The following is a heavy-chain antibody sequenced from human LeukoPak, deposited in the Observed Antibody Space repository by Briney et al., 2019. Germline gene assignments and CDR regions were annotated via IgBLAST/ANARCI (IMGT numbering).Heavy chain of an antibody. CDR3: ARDGMTTDFDAFDI. D-gene: IGHD4-17*01. CDR2: IYHSGST. CDR1: GYSISSGYY. V-gene: IGHV4-38-2*02. J-gene: IGHJ3*02. Sequence: SETLSLTCTVSGYSISSGYYWGWIRQPPGKGLEWIGSIYHSGSTYYNPSLKSRVTISVDTSKNQFSLKLSSVTAADTAVYYCARDGMTTDFDAFDIWGQGTMVTVSS.